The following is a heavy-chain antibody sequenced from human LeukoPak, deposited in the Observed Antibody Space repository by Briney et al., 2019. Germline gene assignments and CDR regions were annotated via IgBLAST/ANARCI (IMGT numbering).Heavy chain of an antibody. CDR3: ARIYSSSWYSRWFDP. Sequence: SETLSLTCTVSGGSISSHYWSWIRQPPGKGLEWIGYIYYSGSTNYNPSLKSRVTISVDTSKNQFSLKLSSVTAADTAVYYCARIYSSSWYSRWFDPWGQGTLVTVSS. CDR1: GGSISSHY. V-gene: IGHV4-59*11. CDR2: IYYSGST. D-gene: IGHD6-13*01. J-gene: IGHJ5*02.